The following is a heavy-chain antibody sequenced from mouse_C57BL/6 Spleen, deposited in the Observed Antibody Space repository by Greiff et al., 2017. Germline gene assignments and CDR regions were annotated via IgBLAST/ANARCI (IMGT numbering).Heavy chain of an antibody. CDR3: AEGTGFDD. CDR1: GYAFSSYW. Sequence: QVQLQQSGAELVKPGASVKISCKASGYAFSSYWMNWVKQSPGKGLEWIGQIYPGDGDTNYNGKVKGKATLSADKASSTAYMQISSLTSEEAAVYFCAEGTGFDDWGKGTTLTVSS. V-gene: IGHV1-80*01. D-gene: IGHD4-1*01. J-gene: IGHJ2*01. CDR2: IYPGDGDT.